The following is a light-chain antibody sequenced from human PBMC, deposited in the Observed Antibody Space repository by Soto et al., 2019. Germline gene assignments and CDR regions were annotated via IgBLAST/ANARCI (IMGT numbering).Light chain of an antibody. CDR3: QHYHSYSEA. CDR2: GAS. Sequence: DIQLPQSPSFLSASVGDSVTITCRASQGIFSALAWYQQKPGKAPAVMICGASTLQRGFPSRFSRRGSGTEITFTIISLPTDDFATYYCQHYHSYSEAFGQATK. CDR1: QGIFSA. V-gene: IGKV1-9*01. J-gene: IGKJ1*01.